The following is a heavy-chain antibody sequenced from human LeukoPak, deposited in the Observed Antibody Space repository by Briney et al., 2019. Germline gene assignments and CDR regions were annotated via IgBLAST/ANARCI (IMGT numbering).Heavy chain of an antibody. Sequence: PGESLKISCKGSGYSFTTYWIGWVRQMPGKGLEWMGIIYPGDSDTRYSPSFQGQVTISADKSFSTAYLQWSSLKASDTAMYYCARPGERGGGNSDAFDIWGQGTMVTVSS. D-gene: IGHD4-23*01. V-gene: IGHV5-51*01. CDR1: GYSFTTYW. J-gene: IGHJ3*02. CDR2: IYPGDSDT. CDR3: ARPGERGGGNSDAFDI.